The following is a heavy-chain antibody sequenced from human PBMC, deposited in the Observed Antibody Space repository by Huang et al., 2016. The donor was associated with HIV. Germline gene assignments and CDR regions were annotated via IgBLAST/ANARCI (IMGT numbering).Heavy chain of an antibody. D-gene: IGHD3-3*01. V-gene: IGHV3-7*04. CDR1: GFTFGGYW. CDR2: IKQDGSEK. Sequence: EVQLVESGGGLVQPGGSLRLSCAASGFTFGGYWMSWVRQAPGKGLELVANIKQDGSEKYYVDSVKGRFTISRDNVNNALYLQMYSLRVEDTAIYYCARGGAPYYDFWSGGHHYGMDVWGQGTTVTVSS. J-gene: IGHJ6*02. CDR3: ARGGAPYYDFWSGGHHYGMDV.